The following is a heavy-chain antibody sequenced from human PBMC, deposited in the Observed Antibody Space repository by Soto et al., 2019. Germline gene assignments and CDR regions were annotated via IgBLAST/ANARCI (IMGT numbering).Heavy chain of an antibody. J-gene: IGHJ5*02. CDR2: INHSGST. D-gene: IGHD3-10*01. V-gene: IGHV4-34*01. CDR3: ARVRYYGSGSYYNWSRWFDP. Sequence: SETLSLTCAVYGGSFSCYYWSWIRQPPGKGLEWIGEINHSGSTNYNPSLKSRVTISVDTSKNQFSLKLSSVTAADTAVYYCARVRYYGSGSYYNWSRWFDPWGQGTLVTVSS. CDR1: GGSFSCYY.